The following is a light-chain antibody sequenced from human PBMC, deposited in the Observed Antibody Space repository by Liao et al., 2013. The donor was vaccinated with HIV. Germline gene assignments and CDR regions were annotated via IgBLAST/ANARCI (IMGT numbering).Light chain of an antibody. Sequence: SYELTQPPSVSVSPGQTASITCSGDKLGDKYVCWYQQKPGQSPVLVIYQDNKRPSGIPERFSGSNSGNTATLTISGTQAMDEADYYCQVWDSSINFVFGPGTKVTVL. J-gene: IGLJ1*01. CDR2: QDN. CDR1: KLGDKY. V-gene: IGLV3-1*01. CDR3: QVWDSSINFV.